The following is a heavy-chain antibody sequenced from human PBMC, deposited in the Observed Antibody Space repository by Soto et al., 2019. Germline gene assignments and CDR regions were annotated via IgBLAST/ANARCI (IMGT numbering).Heavy chain of an antibody. V-gene: IGHV4-34*01. J-gene: IGHJ5*02. Sequence: PSETLSLTCIVSGGSISGYYWSWIRQPPGKGLEWIGEINHSGSTNYNPSLKSRVTISVDTSKNQFSLKLSSVTAADTALYYCARRGYCSGGSCYRVFDPWGQGALVTVSS. D-gene: IGHD2-15*01. CDR3: ARRGYCSGGSCYRVFDP. CDR2: INHSGST. CDR1: GGSISGYY.